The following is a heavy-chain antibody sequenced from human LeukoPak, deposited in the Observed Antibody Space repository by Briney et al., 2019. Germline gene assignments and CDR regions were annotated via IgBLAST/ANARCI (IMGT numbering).Heavy chain of an antibody. CDR2: IKQDGSEK. J-gene: IGHJ3*02. Sequence: GGSLRLSCAASGFTFSNYWMSWVRQAPGKGLEWVGNIKQDGSEKYYVDSVKGRFTMSRDNAKNSLYLQMSTLKAEDTAMYYCARDLDGGSTRKTGAFDIWGQGTMVTVPS. V-gene: IGHV3-7*01. CDR1: GFTFSNYW. CDR3: ARDLDGGSTRKTGAFDI. D-gene: IGHD2-2*01.